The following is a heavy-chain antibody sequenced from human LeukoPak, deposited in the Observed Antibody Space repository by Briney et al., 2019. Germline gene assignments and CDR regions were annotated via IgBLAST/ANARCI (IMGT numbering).Heavy chain of an antibody. Sequence: TLSLTCTVSGGSISSGSYYWSWIRQPAGKGLEWIGRIYTSGSTNYNPSLKSRVTISVDTSKNQFSLKLSSVTAADTAVYYCATIAAAATAHFDHWGQGTLVTVSS. D-gene: IGHD6-13*01. V-gene: IGHV4-61*02. CDR3: ATIAAAATAHFDH. CDR2: IYTSGST. CDR1: GGSISSGSYY. J-gene: IGHJ4*02.